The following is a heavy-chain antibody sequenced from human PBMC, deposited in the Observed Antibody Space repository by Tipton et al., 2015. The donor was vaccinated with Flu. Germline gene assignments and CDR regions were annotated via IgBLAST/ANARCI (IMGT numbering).Heavy chain of an antibody. CDR3: AREFEYSNRGGWFDP. CDR2: IYYSGST. V-gene: IGHV4-59*01. CDR1: SGSISSYY. D-gene: IGHD6-6*01. J-gene: IGHJ5*02. Sequence: TLSLTCTVSSGSISSYYWSWIRQPPGKGLEWIGYIYYSGSTNYNPSLKSRVTMSIDTSKNQFSLKLSSVTAADTAVYYCAREFEYSNRGGWFDPWGQGTLVTVSS.